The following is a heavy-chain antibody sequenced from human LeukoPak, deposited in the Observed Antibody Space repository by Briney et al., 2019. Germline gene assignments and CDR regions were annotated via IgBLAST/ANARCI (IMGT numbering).Heavy chain of an antibody. V-gene: IGHV3-74*01. D-gene: IGHD6-6*01. Sequence: PGGSLRLSCAASGFTFSLYSMHWVRQTPGKGLVWVSRISPDGSITAYADSVKGRFTISRDNAKNMLYLQMNSLRAEDTAVYYCARVGGSSEVDYWGQGTLVTVSS. CDR2: ISPDGSIT. J-gene: IGHJ4*02. CDR3: ARVGGSSEVDY. CDR1: GFTFSLYS.